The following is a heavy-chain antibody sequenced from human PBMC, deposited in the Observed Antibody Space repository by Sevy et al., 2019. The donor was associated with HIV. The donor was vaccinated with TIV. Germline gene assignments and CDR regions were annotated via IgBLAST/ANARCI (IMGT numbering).Heavy chain of an antibody. Sequence: ASVKVSCQASGGTFSNYAINWVRQAPGQGLEWMGGTIPIFGTTYYEQKFQGGVTITADVSTTKVYMELSSLRSDDTAVYYCATPRRYYDFWSGYPPFDYWGQGTQVTVSS. CDR3: ATPRRYYDFWSGYPPFDY. D-gene: IGHD3-3*01. CDR1: GGTFSNYA. CDR2: TIPIFGTT. J-gene: IGHJ4*02. V-gene: IGHV1-69*13.